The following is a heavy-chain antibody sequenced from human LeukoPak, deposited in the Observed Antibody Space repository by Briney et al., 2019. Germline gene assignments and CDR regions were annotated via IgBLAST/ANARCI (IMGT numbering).Heavy chain of an antibody. V-gene: IGHV3-23*01. CDR1: GLTFRTYA. J-gene: IGHJ3*02. CDR3: ARKGFDI. CDR2: ISDSGGYT. Sequence: GGSLRLSCAASGLTFRTYAMSWVRQAPGKGLEWVSSISDSGGYTFYADSVKGRFTISRDNSKNSLYLQMNSLRAEDTAVYYRARKGFDIWGQGTMVTVSS.